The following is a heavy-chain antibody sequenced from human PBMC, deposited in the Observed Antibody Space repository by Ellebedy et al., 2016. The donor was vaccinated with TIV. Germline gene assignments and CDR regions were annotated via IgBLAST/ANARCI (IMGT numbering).Heavy chain of an antibody. CDR1: GFAFSRYW. V-gene: IGHV3-7*03. D-gene: IGHD4-11*01. Sequence: GESLKISCAVSGFAFSRYWMSWVRQAPGKGLEWVANINEDGSADYYVDSVKGRLTISRDNAKNSLYLQMNNLRVEDTAIYYCVRGTVAPDYWGQGTLVTVSS. J-gene: IGHJ4*02. CDR2: INEDGSAD. CDR3: VRGTVAPDY.